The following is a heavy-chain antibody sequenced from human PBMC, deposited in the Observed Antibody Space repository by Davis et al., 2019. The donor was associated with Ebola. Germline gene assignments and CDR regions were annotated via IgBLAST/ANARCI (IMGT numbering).Heavy chain of an antibody. J-gene: IGHJ3*02. CDR2: ITGSGGSR. CDR3: AKEEWELGEGVFDI. Sequence: GESLKISCAASGFTFSGYAMSWVRQAPGKGLEWVSAITGSGGSRNYADSVKGRFTISRDNSKNKFYLLMNSLRAEDTAVYYCAKEEWELGEGVFDIWGQGTMVTVSS. V-gene: IGHV3-23*01. CDR1: GFTFSGYA. D-gene: IGHD1-26*01.